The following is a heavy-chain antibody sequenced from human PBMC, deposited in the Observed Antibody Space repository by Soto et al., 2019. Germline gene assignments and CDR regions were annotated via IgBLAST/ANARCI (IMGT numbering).Heavy chain of an antibody. Sequence: QVHLVESGGGVVQPGTSLRLSCAGSGFTFRSYVIHWVRQAPGKGLEWVALTSYDGSNNFYGDSVRGHCTISRHNSRKPVELPMESITIYDTGINYGGRWGAPGAFDVWCAGTVVTVSS. CDR1: GFTFRSYV. J-gene: IGHJ5*02. D-gene: IGHD3-10*01. CDR3: GRWGAPGAFDV. V-gene: IGHV3-33*05. CDR2: TSYDGSNN.